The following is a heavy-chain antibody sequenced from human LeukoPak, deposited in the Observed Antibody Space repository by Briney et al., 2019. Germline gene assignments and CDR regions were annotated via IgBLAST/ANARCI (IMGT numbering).Heavy chain of an antibody. D-gene: IGHD3-10*01. CDR2: ISASGGAR. CDR1: GFTFSSHA. CDR3: AKTGLQPWFGELLYFDY. Sequence: GGSLRLSCAASGFTFSSHAMTWVRQAPGKGLEWVSTISASGGARYYADSVEGRFTISRDNSKNTLYLQMNSLRAEDTAVYYCAKTGLQPWFGELLYFDYWGQGTLVTVSS. J-gene: IGHJ4*02. V-gene: IGHV3-23*01.